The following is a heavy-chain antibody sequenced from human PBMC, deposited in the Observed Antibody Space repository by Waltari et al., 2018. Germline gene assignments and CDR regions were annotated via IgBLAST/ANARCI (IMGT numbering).Heavy chain of an antibody. Sequence: EVQLVESGGGLVQPGGSLRLSCAASGVPFRSSSMSRVRQAPGKGLEWVSAISGSGGRTYYADAVKGRFTISRNNSKNTLYLQMNSLRAEDTAVYYCAKGHYAGSGGVSDAFDIWGQGTMVTVSS. D-gene: IGHD3-16*01. J-gene: IGHJ3*02. CDR1: GVPFRSSS. V-gene: IGHV3-23*04. CDR3: AKGHYAGSGGVSDAFDI. CDR2: ISGSGGRT.